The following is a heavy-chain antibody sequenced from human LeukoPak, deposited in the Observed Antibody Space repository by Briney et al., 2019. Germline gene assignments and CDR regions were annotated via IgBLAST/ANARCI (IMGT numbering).Heavy chain of an antibody. D-gene: IGHD3-10*01. Sequence: SETLSLTCTVSGGSISSSSYYWGWIRQPPGKGLEWIGSIYYSGSTYYNPSLKSRVTISVDTSKNQFSLKLSSVTAADTAVYYCVRARRIGQSDAFDIWGQGTMVTVSS. CDR3: VRARRIGQSDAFDI. CDR2: IYYSGST. V-gene: IGHV4-39*07. J-gene: IGHJ3*02. CDR1: GGSISSSSYY.